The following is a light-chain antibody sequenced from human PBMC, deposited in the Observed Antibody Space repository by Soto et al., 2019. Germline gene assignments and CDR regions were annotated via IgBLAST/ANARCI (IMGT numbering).Light chain of an antibody. CDR3: SSYTSSSTYV. CDR2: EVS. J-gene: IGLJ1*01. Sequence: QSVLTQPPSVSGSPGQSVTISFTGTSNDVGSYNRVSWYQQSPGTAPELMIYEVSNRPSGVPDRFSGSKSGNTASLTISGLQAEDEADYYCSSYTSSSTYVFGTGTKLTVL. V-gene: IGLV2-18*02. CDR1: SNDVGSYNR.